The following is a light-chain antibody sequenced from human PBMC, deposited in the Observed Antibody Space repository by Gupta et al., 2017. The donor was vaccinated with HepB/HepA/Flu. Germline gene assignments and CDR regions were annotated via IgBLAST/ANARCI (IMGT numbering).Light chain of an antibody. V-gene: IGLV1-44*01. CDR3: AAWDDSLNAWV. J-gene: IGLJ3*02. CDR1: SSNIGSNP. CDR2: GNN. Sequence: QSVLTQPPSASGTPGQRVTISCSGSSSNIGSNPVNWYQPLPGTAPKFFIYGNNQRPSGVPDRFSGSKSGTSASLAIRGLQSEDEADYYCAAWDDSLNAWVFGGGTKLTVL.